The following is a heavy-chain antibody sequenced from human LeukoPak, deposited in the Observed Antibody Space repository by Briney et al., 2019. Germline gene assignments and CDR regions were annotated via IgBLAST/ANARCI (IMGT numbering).Heavy chain of an antibody. CDR2: ISWNSGSI. J-gene: IGHJ4*02. V-gene: IGHV3-9*01. D-gene: IGHD1-26*01. Sequence: PGRSLRLSCAASGFTFDDYAMHWVRQAPGKGLEWVSGISWNSGSIGYADSVKGRFTISRDNAKNSLYLQMNSLRAEDTALYYCAKDPGWASYFDYWGQGTLVTVSS. CDR3: AKDPGWASYFDY. CDR1: GFTFDDYA.